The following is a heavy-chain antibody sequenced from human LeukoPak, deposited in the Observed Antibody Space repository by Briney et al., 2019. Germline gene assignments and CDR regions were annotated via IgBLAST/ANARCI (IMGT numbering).Heavy chain of an antibody. CDR3: AIRGYCSSTSCWRAYYGMDV. V-gene: IGHV3-30-3*01. CDR2: ISYDGTSK. D-gene: IGHD2-2*01. J-gene: IGHJ6*02. Sequence: GGSLRLSCAASGFTFSAYAIHWVRQAPGKGLEWVAVISYDGTSKYYADSVKGRFTISRDNSKNTLYLQMNSLRAEDTAVYYCAIRGYCSSTSCWRAYYGMDVWHQGTTVTVSS. CDR1: GFTFSAYA.